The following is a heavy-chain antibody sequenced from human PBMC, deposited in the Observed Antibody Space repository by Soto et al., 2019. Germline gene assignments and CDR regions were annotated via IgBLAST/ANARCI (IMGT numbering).Heavy chain of an antibody. J-gene: IGHJ4*02. CDR1: GFTFSSYA. CDR2: ISYDGSNK. D-gene: IGHD6-13*01. V-gene: IGHV3-30-3*01. CDR3: ARDESSSWYRRGDY. Sequence: QVQLVESGGGVVQPGRSLRLSCAASGFTFSSYAMHWVRQAPGKGLEWVAVISYDGSNKYYADSVKGRFTISRDNSKNTLDLQMNSLRAEDTAVYYCARDESSSWYRRGDYWGQGTLVTVSS.